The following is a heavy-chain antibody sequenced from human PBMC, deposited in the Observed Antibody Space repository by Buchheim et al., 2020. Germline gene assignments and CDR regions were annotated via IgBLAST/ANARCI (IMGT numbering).Heavy chain of an antibody. D-gene: IGHD5-18*01. V-gene: IGHV3-48*03. CDR3: ARDYVNGYSYGYPYYYYGMDV. CDR2: ISSSGSTI. J-gene: IGHJ6*02. CDR1: GFTFSSYE. Sequence: EVQLVESGGGLVQPGGSLRLSCAASGFTFSSYEMNWVRQAPGKGLEWVSYISSSGSTIYYADSVKGRFTISRDNAKNSLYVQMNSLRAEDTAVYYCARDYVNGYSYGYPYYYYGMDVWGQGTT.